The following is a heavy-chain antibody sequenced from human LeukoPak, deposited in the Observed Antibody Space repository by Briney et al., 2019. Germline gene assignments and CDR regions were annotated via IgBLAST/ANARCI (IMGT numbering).Heavy chain of an antibody. D-gene: IGHD3-16*01. V-gene: IGHV3-66*01. CDR1: GFTVSSNY. Sequence: GGSLRLSSAASGFTVSSNYMSWVCQAPGKGLEWVSVIYSGGSTYYADSVKGRFTISRDNSKNTLYLQMNSLRAEDTAVYYCAREMPGGSYLDYWGQGTLVTVSS. CDR2: IYSGGST. J-gene: IGHJ4*02. CDR3: AREMPGGSYLDY.